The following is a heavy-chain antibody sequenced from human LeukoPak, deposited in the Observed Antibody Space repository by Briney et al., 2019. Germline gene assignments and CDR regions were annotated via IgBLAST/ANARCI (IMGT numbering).Heavy chain of an antibody. CDR3: AELGITMIGGV. Sequence: GGTLRLSCAASGFTFSSYGMSWVRKAPGKGLEWVSYISSSGSTIYYADSVKGRFTISRDNAKNSLYLQMNSLRAEDTAVYYCAELGITMIGGVWGKGTTVTISS. V-gene: IGHV3-48*04. CDR2: ISSSGSTI. J-gene: IGHJ6*04. CDR1: GFTFSSYG. D-gene: IGHD3-10*02.